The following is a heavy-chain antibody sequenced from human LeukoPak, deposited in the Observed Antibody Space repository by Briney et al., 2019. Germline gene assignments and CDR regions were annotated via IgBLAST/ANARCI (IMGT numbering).Heavy chain of an antibody. V-gene: IGHV3-33*01. CDR2: IWYDGSNK. D-gene: IGHD3-22*01. CDR1: GFTFNTYA. CDR3: VRDKCRSGYSNTFDM. Sequence: PGGSLRLSCAASGFTFNTYAMHWVRQAPGKGLEWVAVIWYDGSNKYYVESVKGRFTISRDNSKNTLYLQMNSLRAEDTAVYYCVRDKCRSGYSNTFDMWGQGTMVTVSS. J-gene: IGHJ3*02.